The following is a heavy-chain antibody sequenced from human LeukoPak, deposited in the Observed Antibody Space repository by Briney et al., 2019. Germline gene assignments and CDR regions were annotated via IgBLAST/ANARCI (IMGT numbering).Heavy chain of an antibody. CDR3: ARDLGGSYHHY. CDR2: ISSSSSTI. CDR1: GFTFSSYS. Sequence: GGSLRLSCAASGFTFSSYSKNWVRQAPGKGLEWVSYISSSSSTIYYADSVKGRFTISRDNAKNSLYLQMNSLRAEDTAVYYCARDLGGSYHHYWGQGTLVTVSS. J-gene: IGHJ4*02. D-gene: IGHD1-26*01. V-gene: IGHV3-48*01.